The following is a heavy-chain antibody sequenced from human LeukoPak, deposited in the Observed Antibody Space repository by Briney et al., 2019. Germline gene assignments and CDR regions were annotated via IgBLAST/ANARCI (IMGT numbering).Heavy chain of an antibody. Sequence: ASVKVSCKASGYTFTGYYMHWVRQAPGQGLEWMGWINPNSGGTNYAQKFQGRVTMTSDTSISTAYMELSRLRPDDTAVYYCVRDPSEVGALWGQGSLVTVSS. CDR1: GYTFTGYY. CDR3: VRDPSEVGAL. D-gene: IGHD1-26*01. J-gene: IGHJ4*02. V-gene: IGHV1-2*02. CDR2: INPNSGGT.